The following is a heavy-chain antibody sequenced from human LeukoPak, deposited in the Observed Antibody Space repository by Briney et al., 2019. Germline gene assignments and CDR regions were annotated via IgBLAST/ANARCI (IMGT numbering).Heavy chain of an antibody. CDR2: INSAGNAI. CDR3: ASERVSTLTSISDD. CDR1: GFTFRDYY. D-gene: IGHD5/OR15-5a*01. Sequence: GGSLRLSCVASGFTFRDYYMNWIRQTPGKGLEWISYINSAGNAIFYSDSVKGRFTVSRDNGMNSVYLQMDSLRADDTAVYYCASERVSTLTSISDDWGQGTVVTVSS. J-gene: IGHJ4*02. V-gene: IGHV3-11*01.